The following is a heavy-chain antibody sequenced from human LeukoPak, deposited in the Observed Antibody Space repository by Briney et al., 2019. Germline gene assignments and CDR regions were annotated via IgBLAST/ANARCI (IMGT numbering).Heavy chain of an antibody. Sequence: PGGSLRLSCAASGFTFSSYATSWVRQAPGKGLEWVSAISGSGGSTYYADSVKGRFTISRDNSKNTLYLQMNSLRAEDTAVYYCAKALSGDYEHWFDPWGQGTLVTVSS. D-gene: IGHD4-17*01. CDR1: GFTFSSYA. J-gene: IGHJ5*02. CDR2: ISGSGGST. CDR3: AKALSGDYEHWFDP. V-gene: IGHV3-23*01.